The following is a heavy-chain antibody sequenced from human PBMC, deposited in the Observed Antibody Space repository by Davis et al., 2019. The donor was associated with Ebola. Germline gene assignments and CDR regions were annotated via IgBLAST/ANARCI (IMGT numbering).Heavy chain of an antibody. J-gene: IGHJ5*02. Sequence: PSETLSLTCAVYGGSFSGYYWSWIRQPPGKGLEWIGEINHSGSTNYNPSLKSRVTISVDTSKNHFSLKLSSVTAADTAVYYCARSYCSSTSCSRGGWFDPWGQGTLVTVSS. D-gene: IGHD2-2*01. CDR2: INHSGST. CDR3: ARSYCSSTSCSRGGWFDP. CDR1: GGSFSGYY. V-gene: IGHV4-34*01.